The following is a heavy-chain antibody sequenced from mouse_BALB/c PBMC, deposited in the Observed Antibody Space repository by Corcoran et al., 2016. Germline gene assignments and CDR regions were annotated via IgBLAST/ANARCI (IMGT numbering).Heavy chain of an antibody. CDR3: ARSHMISPFAY. J-gene: IGHJ3*01. V-gene: IGHV1S136*01. CDR1: GYTFTSYV. Sequence: EVQPQQSGPELVKPGASVKMSCKASGYTFTSYVMHWVKQKPGQGLEWIGYINPYNDGTKYNEKFKGKATLTSDKSSSTAYMELSSLTSEDSAVYYCARSHMISPFAYWGQGTLVTVSA. D-gene: IGHD2-4*01. CDR2: INPYNDGT.